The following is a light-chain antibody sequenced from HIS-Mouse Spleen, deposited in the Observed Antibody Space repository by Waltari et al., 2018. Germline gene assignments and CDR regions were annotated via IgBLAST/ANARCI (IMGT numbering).Light chain of an antibody. CDR1: SSDVGGYNH. J-gene: IGLJ2*01. V-gene: IGLV2-14*03. CDR2: DVS. Sequence: QSALTQPASVSGSPGQSITIPCPGTSSDVGGYNHVSWYQQHPGKAPKLMIYDVSNRPSGVSNRFSGSKSGNTASLTISGLQAEDEADYYCSSYTSSSTLVVFGGGTKLTVL. CDR3: SSYTSSSTLVV.